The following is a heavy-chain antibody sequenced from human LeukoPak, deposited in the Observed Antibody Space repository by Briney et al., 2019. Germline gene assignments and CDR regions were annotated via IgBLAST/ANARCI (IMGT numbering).Heavy chain of an antibody. D-gene: IGHD2-2*01. Sequence: QSGGSLRLSCAASGFTFSSYAMPWVRQAPGKGLEWVAVISYDGSNKYYADSVKGRFTISRDNSKNTLYLQMNSLRAEDTAVYYCARDLSKVVPAATTFDYWGQGTLVTVSS. CDR2: ISYDGSNK. V-gene: IGHV3-30-3*01. CDR3: ARDLSKVVPAATTFDY. J-gene: IGHJ4*02. CDR1: GFTFSSYA.